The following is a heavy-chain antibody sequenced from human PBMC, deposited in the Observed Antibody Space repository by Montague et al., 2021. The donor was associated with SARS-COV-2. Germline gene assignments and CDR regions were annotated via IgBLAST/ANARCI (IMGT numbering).Heavy chain of an antibody. CDR2: LSSSGST. CDR3: ARPGSVSGWFYFDD. Sequence: SETLSLTCIVSGESIDRDTYYWGWIRQSPGKGLEWIGSLSSSGSTYYNPSLRSRVTIFMDTSKNHFSLKVNSVTATDTAVYFCARPGSVSGWFYFDDWGQGTLVSVSS. CDR1: GESIDRDTYY. V-gene: IGHV4-39*02. D-gene: IGHD6-19*01. J-gene: IGHJ4*02.